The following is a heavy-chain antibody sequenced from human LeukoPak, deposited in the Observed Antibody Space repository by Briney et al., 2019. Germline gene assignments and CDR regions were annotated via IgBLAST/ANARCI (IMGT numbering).Heavy chain of an antibody. D-gene: IGHD4-11*01. CDR3: AKHLPYDYSNY. V-gene: IGHV3-23*01. J-gene: IGHJ4*02. CDR1: GFTVSSNY. CDR2: ISGSGGST. Sequence: GGSLRLSCAASGFTVSSNYMSWVRQAPGKGLEWVSAISGSGGSTYYADSVKGRFTISRDNSKNTLYLQMNSLRAEDTAVYYCAKHLPYDYSNYWGQGTLATVSS.